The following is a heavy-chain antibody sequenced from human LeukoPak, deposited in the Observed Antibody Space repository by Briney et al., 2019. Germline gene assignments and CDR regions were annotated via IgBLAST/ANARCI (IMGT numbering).Heavy chain of an antibody. CDR2: ISSSSSTI. CDR1: GFTFSSYS. V-gene: IGHV3-48*04. Sequence: GGSLRLSCAASGFTFSSYSTNWVRQAPGKGLEWVSYISSSSSTIYYADSVKGRFTISRDNAKNSLYLQMNSLRAEDTAVYYCAREDRNYYDSSGYDYWGQGTLVTVSS. CDR3: AREDRNYYDSSGYDY. J-gene: IGHJ4*02. D-gene: IGHD3-22*01.